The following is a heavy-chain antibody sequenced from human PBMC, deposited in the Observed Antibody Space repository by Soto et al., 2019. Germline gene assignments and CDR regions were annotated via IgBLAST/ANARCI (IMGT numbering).Heavy chain of an antibody. D-gene: IGHD6-19*01. J-gene: IGHJ4*02. Sequence: EVQLVESGGGLVQRGGSLRLSCAASGFTLSNNCMHWVRRAPGKGLEWVSGMNSDGSTTGYADSVKGRFTISRDNAKNTLYLQINSLSVEDTAVYYCARGTTGWYGFDYWGQGTLVTVSS. CDR3: ARGTTGWYGFDY. CDR1: GFTLSNNC. CDR2: MNSDGSTT. V-gene: IGHV3-74*01.